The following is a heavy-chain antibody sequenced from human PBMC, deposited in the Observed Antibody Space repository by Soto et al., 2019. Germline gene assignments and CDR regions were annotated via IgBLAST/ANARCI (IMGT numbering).Heavy chain of an antibody. D-gene: IGHD1-26*01. CDR2: ISGSGGST. V-gene: IGHV3-23*01. J-gene: IGHJ4*02. CDR3: ARRGSGSYYDY. Sequence: EVQLLESGGGLVQPGGSLRLSCAASGFTFSSYAMRWVRQAPVKGLEWVSAISGSGGSTYYADSGKGRFTISRDNSKNTLYLQMNSLRAEETAVYYCARRGSGSYYDYWGQGTLVTVSS. CDR1: GFTFSSYA.